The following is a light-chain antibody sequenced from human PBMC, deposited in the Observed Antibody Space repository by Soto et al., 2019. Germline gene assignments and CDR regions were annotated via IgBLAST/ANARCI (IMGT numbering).Light chain of an antibody. V-gene: IGKV3-20*01. CDR3: QHYGSSPPLT. CDR1: QSVSSTF. J-gene: IGKJ4*01. CDR2: GAS. Sequence: EFVLTQSPGTLSLSPGESATLSCRASQSVSSTFLAWYQQKPGQPPRLLIYGASTRGTGIPDRFSGSGSGTDFTLTISRLEPEDFAVYYCQHYGSSPPLTFGGGTKVDIK.